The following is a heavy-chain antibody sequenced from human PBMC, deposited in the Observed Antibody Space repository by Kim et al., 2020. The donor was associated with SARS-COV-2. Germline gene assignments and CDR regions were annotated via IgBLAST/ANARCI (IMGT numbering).Heavy chain of an antibody. CDR1: GGSFSGYY. J-gene: IGHJ1*01. CDR2: SNHSGST. D-gene: IGHD3-10*01. Sequence: SETLSLTCAVYGGSFSGYYWSWIRQPPGKGLEWIGESNHSGSTNYNPSLKSRVTISVDTSKNQFSLKLTSVTAADAALYFCARRLSDTSGWGSHYCDLWGQGSLVTVSS. CDR3: ARRLSDTSGWGSHYCDL. V-gene: IGHV4-34*01.